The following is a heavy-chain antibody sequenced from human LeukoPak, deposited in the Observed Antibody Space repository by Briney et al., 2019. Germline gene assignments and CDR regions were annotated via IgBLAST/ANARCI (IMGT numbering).Heavy chain of an antibody. D-gene: IGHD3-3*01. J-gene: IGHJ4*02. CDR1: GGSISSYY. V-gene: IGHV4-59*01. Sequence: PSETLSLTYTVSGGSISSYYWSWIRQPPGKGLEWIGYIYYSGSTNYNPSLKSRVTISVDTSKNQFSLKLSSVTAADTAVYYCARETKYYDFWSGYRKTVSFDYWGQGTLVTVSS. CDR3: ARETKYYDFWSGYRKTVSFDY. CDR2: IYYSGST.